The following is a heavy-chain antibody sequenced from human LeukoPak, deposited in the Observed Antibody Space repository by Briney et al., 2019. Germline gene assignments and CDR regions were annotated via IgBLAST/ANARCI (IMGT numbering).Heavy chain of an antibody. D-gene: IGHD1-1*01. CDR2: ISYSGSV. CDR1: RGSITNDS. Sequence: SETLSLTCTVSRGSITNDSWTWIPQPPGQGLEWIGYISYSGSVNYNPSLKTRVTMSLDTSKNQFSLKLSSVTAADTAVYYCARDKQPGDYWGQGALVTVSS. V-gene: IGHV4-59*01. CDR3: ARDKQPGDY. J-gene: IGHJ4*02.